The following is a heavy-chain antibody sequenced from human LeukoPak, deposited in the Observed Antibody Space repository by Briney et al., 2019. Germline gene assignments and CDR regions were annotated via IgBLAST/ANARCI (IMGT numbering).Heavy chain of an antibody. D-gene: IGHD3-22*01. Sequence: GGSLRLSCAVSGITLSNYDMSWVRQAPGKGLEWVAGISDSGGRTKYADSAKGRFTISRDNPKNTLYLQMNSLRAEDTAVYFCAKRGVVIRVILVGFHKEAYYFDSWGQGALVTVSS. V-gene: IGHV3-23*01. CDR1: GITLSNYD. CDR2: ISDSGGRT. CDR3: AKRGVVIRVILVGFHKEAYYFDS. J-gene: IGHJ4*02.